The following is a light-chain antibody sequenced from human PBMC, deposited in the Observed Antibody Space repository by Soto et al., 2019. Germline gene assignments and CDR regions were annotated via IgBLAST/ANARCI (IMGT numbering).Light chain of an antibody. Sequence: QSALTQPPSVSGSPGQSVTISCTGTSSDVGSYNRVSWYQQPPGTAPKLIIYEVSNRPSGVPDRFFGSKSGNTASLTISGLQAEDEADYYCSSFTSSNTWVFGGGTSSPS. CDR2: EVS. CDR1: SSDVGSYNR. CDR3: SSFTSSNTWV. J-gene: IGLJ3*02. V-gene: IGLV2-18*02.